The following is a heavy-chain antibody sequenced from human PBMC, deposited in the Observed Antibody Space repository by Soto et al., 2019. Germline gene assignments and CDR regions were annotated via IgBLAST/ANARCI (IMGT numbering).Heavy chain of an antibody. V-gene: IGHV4-59*01. Sequence: PSETLSLTCTVSGGSISSYYWSWIRQPPGKGLEWIGYIYYSGSTNYNPSLKSRVTISVDTSKNQFSLKLSSVTAADTAVYYCARAAGVAARHYHYYYYMDVWGKGTTVTVSS. J-gene: IGHJ6*03. CDR2: IYYSGST. CDR3: ARAAGVAARHYHYYYYMDV. CDR1: GGSISSYY. D-gene: IGHD6-6*01.